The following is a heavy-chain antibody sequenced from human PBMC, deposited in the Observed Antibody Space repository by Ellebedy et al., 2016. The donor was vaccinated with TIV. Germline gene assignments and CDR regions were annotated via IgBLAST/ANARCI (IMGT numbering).Heavy chain of an antibody. CDR3: ATVYH. CDR2: FDPEDGET. J-gene: IGHJ5*02. CDR1: GYTFTSYG. V-gene: IGHV1-24*01. Sequence: AASVKVSCKASGYTFTSYGISWVRQAPGKGLEWMGGFDPEDGETIYAQKFQGRVTMTEDTSTDTAYMELSSLRSEDTAVYYCATVYHWGQGTLVTVSS.